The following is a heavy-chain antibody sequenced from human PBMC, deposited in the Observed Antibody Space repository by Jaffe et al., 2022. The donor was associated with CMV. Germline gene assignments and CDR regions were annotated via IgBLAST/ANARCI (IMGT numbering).Heavy chain of an antibody. V-gene: IGHV3-48*03. D-gene: IGHD4-17*01. CDR2: ISSSGSTI. CDR3: ARVCYGDYRLYYYYYMDV. J-gene: IGHJ6*03. CDR1: GFTFSSYE. Sequence: EVQLVESGGGLVQPGGSLRLSCAASGFTFSSYEMNWVRQAPGKGLEWVSYISSSGSTIYYADSVKGRFTISRDNAKNSLYLQMNSLRAEDTAVYYCARVCYGDYRLYYYYYMDVWGKGTTVTVSS.